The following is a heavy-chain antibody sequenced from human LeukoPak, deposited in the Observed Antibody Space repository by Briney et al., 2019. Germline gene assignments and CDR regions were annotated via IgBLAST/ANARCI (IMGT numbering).Heavy chain of an antibody. J-gene: IGHJ4*02. V-gene: IGHV1-69*13. CDR1: GGTSSSYA. Sequence: GASVKVSCKASGGTSSSYAISWVRQAPGQGLEWMGGIIPIFGTANYAQKFQGRVTITADESTSTAYMEPSSLRSEDAAVYYCGAGNDFWSGSDYWGQGTLVTVSS. D-gene: IGHD3-3*01. CDR2: IIPIFGTA. CDR3: GAGNDFWSGSDY.